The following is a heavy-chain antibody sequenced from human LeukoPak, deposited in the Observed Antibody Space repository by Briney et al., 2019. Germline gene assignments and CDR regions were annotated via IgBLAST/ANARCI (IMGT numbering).Heavy chain of an antibody. J-gene: IGHJ4*02. D-gene: IGHD1-26*01. CDR2: INTYNGNT. V-gene: IGHV1-18*01. CDR3: ARDLVDGVGAPGAY. Sequence: GASVKVSCKASGYTFTNCGITWMRQAPGQGLEWMGWINTYNGNTNYAQKLQGRVTITTDTSTSTAYMELRSLRSDDTAVFYCARDLVDGVGAPGAYWGQGALVTVSS. CDR1: GYTFTNCG.